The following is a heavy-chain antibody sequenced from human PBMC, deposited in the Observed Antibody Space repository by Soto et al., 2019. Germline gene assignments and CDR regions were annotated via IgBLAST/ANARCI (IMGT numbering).Heavy chain of an antibody. Sequence: QVQLQESGPGVVKPSETLSLTCTVSGGSISSYYWSCMRQPPGKGLEWIGYISYSGSTNYNPSLKRRVTIAMDTSKPQCSLKLSSVTDADTAVYYCSRAHGDNSGYRNNHYYYYGMHGWGQGTTLTVSS. J-gene: IGHJ6*02. CDR1: GGSISSYY. D-gene: IGHD4-17*01. V-gene: IGHV4-59*08. CDR2: ISYSGST. CDR3: SRAHGDNSGYRNNHYYYYGMHG.